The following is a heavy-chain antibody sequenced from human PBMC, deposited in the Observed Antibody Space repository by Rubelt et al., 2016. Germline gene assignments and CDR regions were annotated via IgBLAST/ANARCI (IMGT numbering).Heavy chain of an antibody. CDR2: IYSDGNT. Sequence: LQVQESGPGLVKPSETLSLTCTVSGGSISSNNYYWGWVRQSPGKGLEWVSVIYSDGNTYYADSVRGRCTISRDNSKNTLYLQRNSLRAEDTAVYYCVRDPWDYWGQGTLVTVSS. CDR3: VRDPWDY. J-gene: IGHJ4*02. V-gene: IGHV3-66*01. CDR1: GGSISSNNYY.